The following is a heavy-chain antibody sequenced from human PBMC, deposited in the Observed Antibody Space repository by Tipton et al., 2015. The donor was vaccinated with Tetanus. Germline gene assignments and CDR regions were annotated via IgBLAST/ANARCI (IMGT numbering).Heavy chain of an antibody. CDR3: ARGAGTLGEYYFDY. D-gene: IGHD3-10*01. CDR1: GFTFSNYW. V-gene: IGHV3-33*08. CDR2: IWYDGSDK. J-gene: IGHJ4*02. Sequence: SLRLSCAASGFTFSNYWMTWVRQAPGKGLEWVAVIWYDGSDKYYADSVKGRFTISRDNSKNTLSLQMNSLRAEDTAVYYCARGAGTLGEYYFDYWGQGTLVTVSS.